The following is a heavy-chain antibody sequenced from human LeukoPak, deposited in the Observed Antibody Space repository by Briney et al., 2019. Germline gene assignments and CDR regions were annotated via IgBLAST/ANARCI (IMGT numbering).Heavy chain of an antibody. CDR3: AKDSWGTTNNYFDY. CDR2: ISYDGSNK. D-gene: IGHD2/OR15-2a*01. Sequence: PGRTLRLSCAASGFTFSSYGMHWVRQAPAKGLEGVAVISYDGSNKYYADSVKGRFTISRDNSKNPLYLQMNSLRAEDTAVYCCAKDSWGTTNNYFDYWGQGTLVTVSS. CDR1: GFTFSSYG. J-gene: IGHJ4*02. V-gene: IGHV3-30*18.